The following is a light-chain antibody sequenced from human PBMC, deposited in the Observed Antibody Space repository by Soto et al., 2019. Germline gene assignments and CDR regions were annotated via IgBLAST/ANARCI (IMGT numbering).Light chain of an antibody. J-gene: IGKJ4*01. Sequence: EIVLTQSPGTLSLSPGERATLSCRASQSVSSSNLAWYQQKPGQAPRLLIYGASSRATGIPDRFSGSGSGTDFTLTISRLEPEDFAVYYCQQYGSPPLTFGGGTKVDIK. CDR2: GAS. CDR1: QSVSSSN. CDR3: QQYGSPPLT. V-gene: IGKV3-20*01.